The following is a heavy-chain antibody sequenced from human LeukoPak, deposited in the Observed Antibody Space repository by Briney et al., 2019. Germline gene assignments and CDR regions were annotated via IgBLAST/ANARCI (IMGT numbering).Heavy chain of an antibody. CDR1: GFTFSSYS. CDR3: ARDLELSGYDSLDY. Sequence: GGSLRLSCAASGFTFSSYSMNWVRQAPGKGLEWVSSISSSSSHIYYADSVKGRFTISRDNAKNSLYLQMNSLRAEDTAVYYCARDLELSGYDSLDYWGQGTLVTVSS. J-gene: IGHJ4*02. V-gene: IGHV3-21*01. D-gene: IGHD5-12*01. CDR2: ISSSSSHI.